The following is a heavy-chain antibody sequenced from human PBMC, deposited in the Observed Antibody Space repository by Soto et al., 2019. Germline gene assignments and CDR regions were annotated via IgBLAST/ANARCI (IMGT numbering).Heavy chain of an antibody. D-gene: IGHD3-10*01. Sequence: QVQLVESGGGVVQPGRSLRLSCAASGFTFSSYAMHWVRQAPGKGLEWVAVISYDGSNKYYADSVKGRFTISRDNSKNTLYLQMNSLRAEDTAVYYCARDGRRWFGELYSLGYYFDYWGQGTLVTVSS. CDR2: ISYDGSNK. V-gene: IGHV3-30-3*01. CDR1: GFTFSSYA. CDR3: ARDGRRWFGELYSLGYYFDY. J-gene: IGHJ4*02.